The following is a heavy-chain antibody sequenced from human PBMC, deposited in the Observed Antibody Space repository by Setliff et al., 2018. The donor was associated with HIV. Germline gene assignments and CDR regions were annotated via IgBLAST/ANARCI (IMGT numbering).Heavy chain of an antibody. CDR3: APYNTRSGYYSMGWSDP. V-gene: IGHV4-31*03. Sequence: SETLSLTCTVSGGSISSGGYYWSWIRQHPGKGLEWIGYIHYTGCTYYNPSLKSRVTISVDTSKNQFSLKLSSVTAADTAVYYCAPYNTRSGYYSMGWSDPWGQGTLVTVSS. J-gene: IGHJ5*02. CDR1: GGSISSGGYY. CDR2: IHYTGCT. D-gene: IGHD3-3*01.